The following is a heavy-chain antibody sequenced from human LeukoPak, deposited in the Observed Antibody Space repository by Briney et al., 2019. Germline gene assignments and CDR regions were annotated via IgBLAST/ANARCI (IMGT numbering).Heavy chain of an antibody. J-gene: IGHJ4*02. CDR3: AKDEHIVVVTAFDY. D-gene: IGHD2-21*02. Sequence: GGSVRLSCAASGFTFSSYGMHWVRQAPGKGLEWVSAISGSGGSTYYADSVKGRFTISRDNSKNTLYLQMNSLRAEDTAVYYCAKDEHIVVVTAFDYWGQGTLVTVSS. CDR1: GFTFSSYG. V-gene: IGHV3-23*01. CDR2: ISGSGGST.